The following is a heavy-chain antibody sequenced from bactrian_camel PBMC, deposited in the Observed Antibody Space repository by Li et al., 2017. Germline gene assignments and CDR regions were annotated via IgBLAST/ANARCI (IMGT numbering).Heavy chain of an antibody. V-gene: IGHV3S1*01. CDR3: AAGADGGRGKHLTADQVLSNRRNNL. CDR1: GYSASTNC. D-gene: IGHD3*01. CDR2: IFSAGGST. J-gene: IGHJ4*01. Sequence: QVQLVESGGGSVQAGGSLRLSCTVSGYSASTNCMGWFRQAPGKEREAVASIFSAGGSTYYADSVQGRFTISRNVLPERLSLQMTRLKAEDTAMYYCAAGADGGRGKHLTADQVLSNRRNNLWGQGTQVTVS.